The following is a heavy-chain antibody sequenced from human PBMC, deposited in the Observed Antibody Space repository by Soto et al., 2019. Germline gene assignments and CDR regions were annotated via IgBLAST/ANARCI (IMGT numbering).Heavy chain of an antibody. Sequence: QVQLVQSGAEVKKPGSSVKVSCEASADPFTGYTVTWVRHAPGQGLEWVGRVIPILGASNFAQKFQGRVTISADKSTDTAYMVLTGLTSEDTAVYYCARSRGSYYSNFDSWGQGTLVTVSS. J-gene: IGHJ4*02. D-gene: IGHD3-10*01. CDR1: ADPFTGYT. CDR3: ARSRGSYYSNFDS. V-gene: IGHV1-69*08. CDR2: VIPILGAS.